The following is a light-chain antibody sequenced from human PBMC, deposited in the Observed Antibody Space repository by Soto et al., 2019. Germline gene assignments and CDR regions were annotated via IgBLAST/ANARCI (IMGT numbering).Light chain of an antibody. V-gene: IGKV3-15*01. CDR3: QQRSNWPIT. CDR2: RAS. CDR1: QSINSN. Sequence: IVMTHSPATLSLSPGERSTLSLMASQSINSNLAWYQHKLGQPPRLFIFRASSRATGIPARFSGSGSGTEFNMTISSLQSEDFAVYYCQQRSNWPITFGQGTRLEI. J-gene: IGKJ5*01.